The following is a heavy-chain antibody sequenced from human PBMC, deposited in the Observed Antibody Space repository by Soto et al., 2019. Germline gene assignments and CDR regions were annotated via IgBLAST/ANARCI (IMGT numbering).Heavy chain of an antibody. CDR2: IYYSGST. CDR3: ARWGVRYDDAFDI. D-gene: IGHD3-16*01. CDR1: GGSISSGDYY. Sequence: QVQLQESGPGLVKPSQTLSLTCTVSGGSISSGDYYWSWIRQPPGKGLEWIGYIYYSGSTYYNPSLMSRVTITVDTSKNQFSLKLSSVTAADTAVYYCARWGVRYDDAFDIWGQGTMVTVSS. J-gene: IGHJ3*02. V-gene: IGHV4-30-4*01.